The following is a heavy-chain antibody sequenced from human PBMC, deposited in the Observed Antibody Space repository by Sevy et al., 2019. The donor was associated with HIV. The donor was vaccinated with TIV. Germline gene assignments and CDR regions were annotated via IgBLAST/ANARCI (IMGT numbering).Heavy chain of an antibody. D-gene: IGHD2-15*01. CDR2: IKQDGSEK. CDR1: GFTFSSYW. Sequence: GGSLRLSCAASGFTFSSYWMSWVRQAPGKGLEWVANIKQDGSEKYYVDSVKGRFTISRDNAKNSLYLQMNSLRAEDTAVYYCARDRRGGYCSGGSCYSYGMDVWGQRTTVTVSS. V-gene: IGHV3-7*03. CDR3: ARDRRGGYCSGGSCYSYGMDV. J-gene: IGHJ6*02.